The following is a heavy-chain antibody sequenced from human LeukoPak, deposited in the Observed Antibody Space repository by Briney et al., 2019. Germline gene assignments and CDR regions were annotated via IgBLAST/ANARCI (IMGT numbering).Heavy chain of an antibody. CDR3: ARPPNIAAAGQD. D-gene: IGHD6-13*01. CDR2: IKRDGSEK. Sequence: GGSLRLSCAASGFTFSNYWMSWVRQAPGKGLEWAANIKRDGSEKYYVDSVKGRFTISRDNAKNSLYLQMNSLRAEDTAVYYCARPPNIAAAGQDWGQGTLVTVSS. V-gene: IGHV3-7*01. J-gene: IGHJ4*02. CDR1: GFTFSNYW.